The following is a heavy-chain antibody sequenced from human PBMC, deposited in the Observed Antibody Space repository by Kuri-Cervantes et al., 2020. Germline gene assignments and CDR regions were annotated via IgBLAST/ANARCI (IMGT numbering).Heavy chain of an antibody. Sequence: GGSLRLSCAASGFTFDDYAMHWVRQAPGKGLEWVSGISWNSGSIGYADSVKGRFTISRDNAENSLYLQMNSLRAEDTALYYCAKDFRRIAVAGTGIDYWGQGTLVTVSS. D-gene: IGHD6-19*01. CDR2: ISWNSGSI. V-gene: IGHV3-9*01. CDR3: AKDFRRIAVAGTGIDY. J-gene: IGHJ4*02. CDR1: GFTFDDYA.